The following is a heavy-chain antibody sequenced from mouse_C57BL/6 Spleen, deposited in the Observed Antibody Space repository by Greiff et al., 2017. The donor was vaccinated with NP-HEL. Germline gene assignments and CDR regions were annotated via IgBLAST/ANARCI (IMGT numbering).Heavy chain of an antibody. CDR2: IDPSDSET. CDR3: ARDYGSSYDDYFDY. CDR1: GYTFTSYW. Sequence: VQLQQPGAELVRPGSSVKLSCKASGYTFTSYWMHWVKQRPIQGLEWIGNIDPSDSETHYNQKFKDKATLTVDKSSSTAYMQLSSLTSEDSAVYYCARDYGSSYDDYFDYWGQGTTLTVSS. D-gene: IGHD1-1*01. J-gene: IGHJ2*01. V-gene: IGHV1-52*01.